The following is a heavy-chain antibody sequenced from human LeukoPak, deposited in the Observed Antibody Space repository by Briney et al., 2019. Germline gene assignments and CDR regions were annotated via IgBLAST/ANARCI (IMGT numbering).Heavy chain of an antibody. CDR3: ATVRGGNTRDFDY. CDR1: GFTFSSYN. D-gene: IGHD3-10*01. J-gene: IGHJ4*02. CDR2: ICSSSSYI. V-gene: IGHV3-21*01. Sequence: GGSLRLSCAASGFTFSSYNMNWVRQAPGKGLEWVSSICSSSSYIFYADSVKGRFTISRDNAKNSLYLQMNSLRAEDTAVYHCATVRGGNTRDFDYWGQGTLVTVSS.